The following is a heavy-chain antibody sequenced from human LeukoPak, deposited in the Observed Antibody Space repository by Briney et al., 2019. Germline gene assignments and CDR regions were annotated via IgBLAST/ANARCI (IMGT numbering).Heavy chain of an antibody. J-gene: IGHJ6*02. CDR1: GGSISSSSSDY. CDR2: IKYTGGT. V-gene: IGHV4-39*01. Sequence: SETLSLTCTVSGGSISSSSSDYWGWIRRPPGKGLEWIGSIKYTGGTFYNPSLKSRVTVYVDTSKNQFSLKVSSVTDADTAVYYCARHPAMDVWGQGTTVTVSS. CDR3: ARHPAMDV.